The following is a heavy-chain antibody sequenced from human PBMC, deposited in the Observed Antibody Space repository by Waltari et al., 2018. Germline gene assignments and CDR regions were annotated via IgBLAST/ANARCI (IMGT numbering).Heavy chain of an antibody. V-gene: IGHV1-2*06. Sequence: LVQSGAEVKKPGASVKVYCKASGYTFTGHAKLWVRQAPGQGLEWMGRINPKNGDTHYAQNFQGRVALTTDTSTNTAFMELQRLRSDDTAVYYCLRDSSGSHFDYWGQGTLVTVSS. CDR2: INPKNGDT. J-gene: IGHJ4*02. CDR1: GYTFTGHA. D-gene: IGHD3-22*01. CDR3: LRDSSGSHFDY.